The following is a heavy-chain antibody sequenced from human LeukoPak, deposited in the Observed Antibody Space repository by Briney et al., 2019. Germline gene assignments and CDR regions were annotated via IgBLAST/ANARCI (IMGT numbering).Heavy chain of an antibody. Sequence: SETLSLTCTVSGGSISIGDYYWSWIRQPPGKGLEWIGYIYYSGSTYYNPSLKSRVTISVDTSKNQFSLKLSSVTAADTAVYYCARDPVPQNAPVDYWGQGTLVTVSS. CDR2: IYYSGST. CDR1: GGSISIGDYY. D-gene: IGHD2-2*01. J-gene: IGHJ4*02. V-gene: IGHV4-30-4*01. CDR3: ARDPVPQNAPVDY.